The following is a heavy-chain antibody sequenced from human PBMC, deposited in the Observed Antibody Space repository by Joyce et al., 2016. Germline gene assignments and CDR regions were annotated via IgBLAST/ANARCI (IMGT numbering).Heavy chain of an antibody. D-gene: IGHD3-10*01. CDR2: IYSRGGS. V-gene: IGHV4-39*01. J-gene: IGHJ4*02. CDR3: ARHPGDYFDY. CDR1: GGSIGGSSYF. Sequence: QLQLQESGPRLLKPSETLSLTCDISGGSIGGSSYFWAWIRQPPGKGLEWIGNIYSRGGSSSNPTLKSRVSIAVDTSKNQFSLRLTSVSAADTAVYYCARHPGDYFDYWGQGSLVSVSS.